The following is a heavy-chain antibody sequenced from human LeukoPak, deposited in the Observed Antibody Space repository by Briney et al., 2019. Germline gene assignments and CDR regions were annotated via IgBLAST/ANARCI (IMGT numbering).Heavy chain of an antibody. D-gene: IGHD3-3*01. V-gene: IGHV3-49*04. CDR2: IRSRAYGGTT. CDR3: SRIYVLDSDFWSGYSIGRFDY. J-gene: IGHJ4*02. Sequence: QTGGSLRLSCTASGFTFGDSVMSWVRQAPGKGLEWVGFIRSRAYGGTTEYAASVKGRFTLSRADSKSIAYLQMNSLKTEDTAVYYCSRIYVLDSDFWSGYSIGRFDYWGQGTLVTVSS. CDR1: GFTFGDSV.